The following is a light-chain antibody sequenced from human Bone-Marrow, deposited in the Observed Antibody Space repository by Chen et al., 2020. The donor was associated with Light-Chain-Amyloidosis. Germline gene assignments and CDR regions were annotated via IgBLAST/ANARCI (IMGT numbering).Light chain of an antibody. V-gene: IGKV3-20*01. J-gene: IGKJ4*01. CDR1: QTISSNY. Sequence: EIVLTQSPGTRSLSPGEGANLSCRASQTISSNYLTWYQQKFGQAPRLLIYGSSSRATGISDRFTGSGSGTDFTLTINRLEPEDFAMYYCQQYGTSPLTFGGGTKVEIK. CDR2: GSS. CDR3: QQYGTSPLT.